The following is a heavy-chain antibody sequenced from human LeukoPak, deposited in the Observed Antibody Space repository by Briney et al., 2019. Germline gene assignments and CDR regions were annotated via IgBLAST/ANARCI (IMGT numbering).Heavy chain of an antibody. J-gene: IGHJ4*02. CDR1: GFTFSSYA. CDR2: ISYDGSNK. D-gene: IGHD3-10*01. Sequence: GGSLRLSCAASGFTFSSYAMHWVRQAPGKGLEWAAVISYDGSNKYYADSVKGRFTISRDNSKNTLYRQMNSLRAEDTAVYYCARSMVRGVLLFDYWGQGTLVTVSS. CDR3: ARSMVRGVLLFDY. V-gene: IGHV3-30-3*01.